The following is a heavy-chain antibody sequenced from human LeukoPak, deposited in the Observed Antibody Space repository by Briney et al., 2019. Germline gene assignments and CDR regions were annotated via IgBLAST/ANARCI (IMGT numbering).Heavy chain of an antibody. CDR2: IYPGDSDT. J-gene: IGHJ4*02. V-gene: IGHV5-51*01. CDR3: ARQLRSSDILTGFYDTPTIDY. Sequence: GESLKISCKGSGYSFTSYWIGWVRQMPGKGLEWMGIIYPGDSDTRYSPSFQGQVTISADKSISTAYLQWSSLKASDTAMYYCARQLRSSDILTGFYDTPTIDYWGQGTLVTVSS. CDR1: GYSFTSYW. D-gene: IGHD3-9*01.